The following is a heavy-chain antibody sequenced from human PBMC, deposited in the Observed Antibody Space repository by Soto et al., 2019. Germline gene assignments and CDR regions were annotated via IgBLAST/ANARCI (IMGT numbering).Heavy chain of an antibody. D-gene: IGHD3-10*01. CDR2: ISSSSSTI. Sequence: GGSLRLSCAASGFTFSSYSMNWVRQAPGKGLEWVSYISSSSSTIYYADSVKGRFTISRDNAKNSLYLQMTSLRAEDTAVYYCARDLDGPDYYGSGSYYNGTFFDDWGQGTLVTVSS. V-gene: IGHV3-48*04. CDR3: ARDLDGPDYYGSGSYYNGTFFDD. CDR1: GFTFSSYS. J-gene: IGHJ4*02.